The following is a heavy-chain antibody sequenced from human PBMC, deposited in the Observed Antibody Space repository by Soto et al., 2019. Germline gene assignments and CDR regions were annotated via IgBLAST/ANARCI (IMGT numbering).Heavy chain of an antibody. Sequence: QVQLVQSGAEVKKPGSSVKVSCKASGATFTSETISWVRQAPGQGLEWMGGIIPLSGAANYAQKFQGRVTITADESTNTVYMELSSLRSDDMAVYYCATELGENPASPFDSWGQGTLVNVSS. CDR2: IIPLSGAA. J-gene: IGHJ4*02. CDR3: ATELGENPASPFDS. V-gene: IGHV1-69*01. D-gene: IGHD2-21*01. CDR1: GATFTSET.